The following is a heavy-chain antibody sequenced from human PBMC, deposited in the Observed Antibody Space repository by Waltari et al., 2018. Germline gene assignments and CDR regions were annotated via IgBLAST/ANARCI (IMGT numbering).Heavy chain of an antibody. J-gene: IGHJ4*02. CDR1: GGSFSGYY. V-gene: IGHV4-34*01. CDR2: INHSGST. Sequence: QVQLQQWGAGLLKPSETLSLTCAVYGGSFSGYYWSWIRQPPGKGLEWIGEINHSGSTNYNPSLKSRVTISVDTSKNQFSLKLSSVTAADTAVYYCARGLAAAAPFDYWGQGTLVTVSS. D-gene: IGHD6-13*01. CDR3: ARGLAAAAPFDY.